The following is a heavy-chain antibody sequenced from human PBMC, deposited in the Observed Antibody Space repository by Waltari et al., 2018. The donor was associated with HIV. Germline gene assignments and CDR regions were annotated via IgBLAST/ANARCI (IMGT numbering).Heavy chain of an antibody. J-gene: IGHJ2*01. CDR3: AREEMKYFDL. V-gene: IGHV1-2*04. CDR2: IKPRSGGT. CDR1: GYTLTHKS. Sequence: QVQLVQSGAELKKPGDPVKVSCKAPGYTLTHKSIHWVRQAPGQGLEWMGWIKPRSGGTKFAQKFQGWVSMTMDTSISTVYMELNRLTYEDTAIYYCAREEMKYFDLWGRGTLVTVSS.